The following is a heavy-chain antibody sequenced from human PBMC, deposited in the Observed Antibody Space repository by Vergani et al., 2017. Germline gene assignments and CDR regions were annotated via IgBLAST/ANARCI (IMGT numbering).Heavy chain of an antibody. CDR2: INPSDGSR. CDR3: ARDQAWELQDDDAFDI. Sequence: QVQLEKNGAEVKKPGASVKVSCKASGYTFTSHWMHWVRQAPGQGLEWMGIINPSDGSRTSAQKFQGRVIMTRDISTSTVYMELSSLRSEDTAVYYCARDQAWELQDDDAFDIWGQGTMVTVSS. V-gene: IGHV1-46*01. D-gene: IGHD1-26*01. J-gene: IGHJ3*02. CDR1: GYTFTSHW.